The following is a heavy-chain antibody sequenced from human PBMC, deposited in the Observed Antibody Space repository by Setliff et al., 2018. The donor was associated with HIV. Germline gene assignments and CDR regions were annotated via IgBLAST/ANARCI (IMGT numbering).Heavy chain of an antibody. Sequence: LRLSCAASGFTFNDYAMHWVRQAPGKGLEWVAVIWHDGSNQYYADSVKGRFTISRDNSKNTVYLQMNSLRAEDTAEYYCAKELAASGLGYFDSWGRGILVTVSS. CDR3: AKELAASGLGYFDS. J-gene: IGHJ4*02. V-gene: IGHV3-33*06. CDR2: IWHDGSNQ. D-gene: IGHD3-22*01. CDR1: GFTFNDYA.